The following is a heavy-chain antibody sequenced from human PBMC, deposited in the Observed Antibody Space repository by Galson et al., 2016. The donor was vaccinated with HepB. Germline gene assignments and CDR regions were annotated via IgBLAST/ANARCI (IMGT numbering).Heavy chain of an antibody. V-gene: IGHV3-30*04. D-gene: IGHD5-12*01. CDR3: ARDFRRYGGYREHDAFDI. J-gene: IGHJ3*02. Sequence: SLRLSCAASGFTFSNYAIHWVRQAPGKGLEWVAVISYDGSNKNYADSVKGRFTISRDNSKNTLYLQMNSLRAEDTAVYYCARDFRRYGGYREHDAFDIWGQGTMVTVSS. CDR2: ISYDGSNK. CDR1: GFTFSNYA.